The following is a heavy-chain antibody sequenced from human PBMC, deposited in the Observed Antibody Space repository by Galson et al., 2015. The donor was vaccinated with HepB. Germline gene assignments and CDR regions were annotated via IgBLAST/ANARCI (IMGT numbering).Heavy chain of an antibody. V-gene: IGHV1-8*01. D-gene: IGHD6-6*01. CDR3: ARGKRRHVPNNWFDP. CDR1: GYTFTGYD. J-gene: IGHJ5*02. Sequence: SVKVSCKASGYTFTGYDINWVRQATGQGLEWMGWMNPNSGNTGYAQKFQGRVTMTRNTSISTAYMELSSLRSEDTAVYYCARGKRRHVPNNWFDPWGQGTLVTVSS. CDR2: MNPNSGNT.